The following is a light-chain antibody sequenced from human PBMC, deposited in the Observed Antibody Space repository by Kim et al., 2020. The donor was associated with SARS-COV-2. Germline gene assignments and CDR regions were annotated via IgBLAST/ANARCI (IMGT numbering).Light chain of an antibody. CDR1: QGVSSSY. J-gene: IGKJ5*01. Sequence: EIALTQSPGTLSLSPGERATLSCRARQGVSSSYSSWYQQKPGPAPRLLICGASSTTTGIPDRFSGSGCATDFPLTISRLQHEDFAVYYCQQYGSSPTFGQGTRLEIK. CDR2: GAS. CDR3: QQYGSSPT. V-gene: IGKV3-20*01.